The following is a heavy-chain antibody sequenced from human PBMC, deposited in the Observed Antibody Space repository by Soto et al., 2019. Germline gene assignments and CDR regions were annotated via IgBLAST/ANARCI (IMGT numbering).Heavy chain of an antibody. CDR1: GGSISSGGYY. CDR2: IYYSGST. Sequence: QVQLQESGPGLVKPSQTLSLTCTVSGGSISSGGYYWSWIRQHPGKGLEWIWYIYYSGSTYYNPSRKRRVTISVDTSKNQFSLKLSSVTAADTAVYYCARSGYSYGPNPLLYWGQGTLVTVSS. CDR3: ARSGYSYGPNPLLY. D-gene: IGHD5-18*01. J-gene: IGHJ4*02. V-gene: IGHV4-31*03.